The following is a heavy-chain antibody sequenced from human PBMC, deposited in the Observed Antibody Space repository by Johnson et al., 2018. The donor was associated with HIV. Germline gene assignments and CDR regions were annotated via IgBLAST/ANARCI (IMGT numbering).Heavy chain of an antibody. CDR1: GFTFDDYA. V-gene: IGHV3-9*01. Sequence: VQLVESGGGLVKPGGSLRLSCAASGFTFDDYAMHWVRQAPGKGLEWVSGISWNSGSIGHADSVKGRFTISRDNAKNTLYLQMNSLRAEDTAVYYCAKDPYGIAAAGYDIWGQGTMVTVSS. J-gene: IGHJ3*02. CDR3: AKDPYGIAAAGYDI. CDR2: ISWNSGSI. D-gene: IGHD6-13*01.